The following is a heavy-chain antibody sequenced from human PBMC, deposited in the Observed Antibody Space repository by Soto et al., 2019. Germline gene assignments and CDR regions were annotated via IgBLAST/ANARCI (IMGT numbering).Heavy chain of an antibody. J-gene: IGHJ4*02. V-gene: IGHV3-9*01. CDR2: ISWNSGSI. CDR3: AKRAPSGDYFDY. D-gene: IGHD4-17*01. CDR1: GFTFDDYA. Sequence: DVQLVESGGGLVQPGRSLRLSCAASGFTFDDYAMHWVRQAPGKGLEWVSGISWNSGSIGYADSVKGRFTIYRDNAKNSLYLQMNSLRAEDTALYYCAKRAPSGDYFDYWGQGTLVTVSS.